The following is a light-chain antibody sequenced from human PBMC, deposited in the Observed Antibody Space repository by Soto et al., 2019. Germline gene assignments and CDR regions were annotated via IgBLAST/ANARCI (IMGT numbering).Light chain of an antibody. CDR3: QQYGSSPSLFT. V-gene: IGKV3-20*01. CDR2: GAS. CDR1: QSVSSSY. Sequence: EIVLTQSPGTLSLSPGERATLSCRASQSVSSSYLAWYQQKPGQAPRLLIYGASSRATGIPDRFSGSGSGTDFTLTIGRLEPEDFAVYYCQQYGSSPSLFTFGPGTKVDIK. J-gene: IGKJ3*01.